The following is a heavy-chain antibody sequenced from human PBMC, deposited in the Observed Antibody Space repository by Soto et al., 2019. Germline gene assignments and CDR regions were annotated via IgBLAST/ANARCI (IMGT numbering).Heavy chain of an antibody. V-gene: IGHV1-2*02. CDR1: VFSVDTTYC. CDR2: INPNSGDT. J-gene: IGHJ4*01. Sequence: GASVKVSCKASVFSVDTTYCIHWVRRAPGQGLGWMGSINPNSGDTNYAQNFQGRVTMTRDTSISTAYMEVSSLTSDDTAVYYCGSPRSGPSPDVGHWGHGTVVTVSS. CDR3: GSPRSGPSPDVGH. D-gene: IGHD2-15*01.